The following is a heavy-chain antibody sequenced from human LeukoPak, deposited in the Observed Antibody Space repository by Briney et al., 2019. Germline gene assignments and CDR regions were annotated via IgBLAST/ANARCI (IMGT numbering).Heavy chain of an antibody. D-gene: IGHD6-19*01. CDR3: AKAGRSGWYPGWPFDI. Sequence: GGSLRLSCAASGYTFLTYAMSWVRQATGKGLQWVSVFRDSGASTYYADSVKGRFTISRDNSKNTLYLQMNSLGAEDTAVYYCAKAGRSGWYPGWPFDIWGQGTMVTVSS. V-gene: IGHV3-23*01. CDR1: GYTFLTYA. CDR2: FRDSGAST. J-gene: IGHJ3*02.